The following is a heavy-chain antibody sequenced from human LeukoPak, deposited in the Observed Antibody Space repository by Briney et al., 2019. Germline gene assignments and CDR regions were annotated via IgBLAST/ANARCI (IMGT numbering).Heavy chain of an antibody. CDR1: GYSHSSGHY. CDR2: IYHSGST. J-gene: IGHJ3*02. D-gene: IGHD2-15*01. CDR3: AREIYCSGGSCQLDAFDI. Sequence: SETLPLTCTVSGYSHSSGHYWGWIRQPPGKGLEGIGSIYHSGSTYLNPSLKSRVTISVDASKTPFSLKLSSVTAADTAVYYCAREIYCSGGSCQLDAFDIWGQGTMGTVSS. V-gene: IGHV4-38-2*02.